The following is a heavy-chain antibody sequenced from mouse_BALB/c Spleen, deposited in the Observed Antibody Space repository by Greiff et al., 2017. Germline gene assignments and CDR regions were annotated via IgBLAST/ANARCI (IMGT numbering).Heavy chain of an antibody. Sequence: EVKLVESGGGLVQPGGSRKLSCAASGFTFSSFGMHWVRQAPEKGLEWVAYISSGSSTIYYADTVKGRFTISRDNPKNTLFLQMTSLRSEDTAMYYCARVYYGNEAWFAYWGQGTLVTVSA. CDR2: ISSGSSTI. V-gene: IGHV5-17*02. CDR1: GFTFSSFG. CDR3: ARVYYGNEAWFAY. D-gene: IGHD2-1*01. J-gene: IGHJ3*01.